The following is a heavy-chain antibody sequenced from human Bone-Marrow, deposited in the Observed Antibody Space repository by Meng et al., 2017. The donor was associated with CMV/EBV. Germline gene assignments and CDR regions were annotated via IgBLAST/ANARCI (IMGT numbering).Heavy chain of an antibody. CDR3: VRDSQYSSGWYGDWFES. D-gene: IGHD6-19*01. CDR1: GFTFSSYW. V-gene: IGHV3-7*01. J-gene: IGHJ5*01. CDR2: IKQDGSEK. Sequence: GESLKISCAASGFTFSSYWKSWVRQAPGKGLEWGANIKQDGSEKYYVDSVKGRFTISRDNAKKSLYLQMSGLRAEDTAVYYCVRDSQYSSGWYGDWFESWGQGTLVTVSS.